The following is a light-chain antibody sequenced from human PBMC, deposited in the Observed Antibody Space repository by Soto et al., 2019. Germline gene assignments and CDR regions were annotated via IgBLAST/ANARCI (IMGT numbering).Light chain of an antibody. V-gene: IGLV2-11*01. CDR2: DVS. CDR1: NSDVGGYNY. CDR3: CSYAGSYTWV. J-gene: IGLJ7*01. Sequence: QSALTQPRSVSGSPGQSVTISCTGTNSDVGGYNYVSWYQQHPGKAPKLMIYDVSQRPSGVPDRFSGSKSGNTASLTVSGLQAEDEADYYCCSYAGSYTWVFGGGTQPDRPR.